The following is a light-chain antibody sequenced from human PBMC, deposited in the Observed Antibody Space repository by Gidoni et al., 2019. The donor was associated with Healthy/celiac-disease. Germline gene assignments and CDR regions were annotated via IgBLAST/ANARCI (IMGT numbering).Light chain of an antibody. Sequence: DIQITQSPSSLSASVGDRVTITCRESQSISSYLNWYQQKPGKAPKLLIYAASSLQSGVPSRFSGSGSGTDFTLTISSLQPEDFATYYCQQSYSTPRTTFGQGTKLEIK. CDR3: QQSYSTPRTT. V-gene: IGKV1-39*01. CDR1: QSISSY. J-gene: IGKJ2*01. CDR2: AAS.